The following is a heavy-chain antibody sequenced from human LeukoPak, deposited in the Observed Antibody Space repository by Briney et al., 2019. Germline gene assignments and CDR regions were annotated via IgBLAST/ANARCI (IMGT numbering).Heavy chain of an antibody. J-gene: IGHJ4*02. Sequence: PGGSLRLSCAASGFIFRSYGMSWVRQAPGKGLEWVSAISGSGGSTYYADSVKGRFTISRDNSKNTLYLQMNSLRAEDTAVYYCAKDPYYFDYWGQGTLVTVSS. CDR1: GFIFRSYG. CDR2: ISGSGGST. CDR3: AKDPYYFDY. V-gene: IGHV3-23*01.